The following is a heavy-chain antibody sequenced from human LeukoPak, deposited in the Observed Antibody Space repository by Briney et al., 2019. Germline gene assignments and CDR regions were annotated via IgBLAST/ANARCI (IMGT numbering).Heavy chain of an antibody. CDR3: ARDREGYCSGGSCTNFDY. CDR1: GFTFNSYS. V-gene: IGHV3-48*04. D-gene: IGHD2-15*01. Sequence: GGSLRLSCAASGFTFNSYSMNWVRQAPGKGLEWVSYISSSSSTIYYADSVKGRFTISRHNAKNSLFLQMNSLRAEDTAVYYCARDREGYCSGGSCTNFDYWGQGTLVTVSS. J-gene: IGHJ4*02. CDR2: ISSSSSTI.